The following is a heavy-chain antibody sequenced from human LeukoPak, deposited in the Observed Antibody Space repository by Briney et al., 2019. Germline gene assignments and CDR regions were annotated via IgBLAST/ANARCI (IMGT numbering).Heavy chain of an antibody. Sequence: PSETLSLTCAVSGGSISSGGYSWSWIRQPPGKGLEWIGYIYHSGSTYYNPSLKSRVTISVDRSKNQFSLKLSSVTAADTAVYYCARAPCSSTSCYADYFDYWAREPWSPSPQ. CDR2: IYHSGST. J-gene: IGHJ4*02. CDR1: GGSISSGGYS. D-gene: IGHD2-2*01. V-gene: IGHV4-30-2*01. CDR3: ARAPCSSTSCYADYFDY.